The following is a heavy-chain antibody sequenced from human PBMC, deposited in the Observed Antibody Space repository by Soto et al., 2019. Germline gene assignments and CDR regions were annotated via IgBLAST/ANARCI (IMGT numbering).Heavy chain of an antibody. V-gene: IGHV3-33*01. CDR2: IWYDGSNK. Sequence: PGGSLRLSCAASGFTFSSYGIHWVRQAPGKGLEWVAVIWYDGSNKYYADSVKGRFTISRDNSKNTLYLQMNSLRAEDTAVYYCARESSASTYYYDSSGYYWFDYWGQGTLVTVSS. J-gene: IGHJ4*02. CDR3: ARESSASTYYYDSSGYYWFDY. D-gene: IGHD3-22*01. CDR1: GFTFSSYG.